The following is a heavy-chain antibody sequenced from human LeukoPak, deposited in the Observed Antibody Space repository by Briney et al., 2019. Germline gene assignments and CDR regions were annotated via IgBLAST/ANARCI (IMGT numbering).Heavy chain of an antibody. Sequence: KPSETLSLTCTVSGGSISSYYWSWIRQPPGKGLEWIGYIHYSGSTNYNLSLKSRVTISVDTSKKQLSLKVSSVTAADTAVYYCARHSNGGVTYYFDYWGQGTLVTVSS. V-gene: IGHV4-59*08. CDR1: GGSISSYY. CDR2: IHYSGST. J-gene: IGHJ4*02. D-gene: IGHD3-16*01. CDR3: ARHSNGGVTYYFDY.